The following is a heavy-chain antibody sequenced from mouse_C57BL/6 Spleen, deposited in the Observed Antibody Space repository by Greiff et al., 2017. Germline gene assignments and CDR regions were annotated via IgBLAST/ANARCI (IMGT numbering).Heavy chain of an antibody. Sequence: EVQGVESGGGLVQPGGSLKLSCAASGFTFSDYGMAWVRQAPRKGPEWVAFISNLAYSIYYADTVTGRFTISRENAKNTLYLEMSSLRSEDAAMYYCARKGYGNYAGFAYWGQGTLVTVSA. CDR1: GFTFSDYG. J-gene: IGHJ3*01. D-gene: IGHD2-1*01. V-gene: IGHV5-15*01. CDR3: ARKGYGNYAGFAY. CDR2: ISNLAYSI.